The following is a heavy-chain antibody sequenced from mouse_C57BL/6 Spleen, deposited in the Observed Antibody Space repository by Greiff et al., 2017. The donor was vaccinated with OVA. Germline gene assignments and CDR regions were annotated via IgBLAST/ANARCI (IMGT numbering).Heavy chain of an antibody. J-gene: IGHJ3*01. CDR2: INPNNGGT. Sequence: VQLKQSGPELVKPGASVKIPCKASGYTFTDYNMDWVKQSHGKSLEWIGDINPNNGGTIYNQKFKGKATLTVDKSSSTAYMELRSLTSEDTAVYYCASGGYYGSSPFAYWGQGTLVTVSA. V-gene: IGHV1-18*01. CDR3: ASGGYYGSSPFAY. CDR1: GYTFTDYN. D-gene: IGHD1-1*01.